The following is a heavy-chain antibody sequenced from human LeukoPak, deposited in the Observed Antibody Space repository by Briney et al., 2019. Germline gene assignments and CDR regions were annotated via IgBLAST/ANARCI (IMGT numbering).Heavy chain of an antibody. D-gene: IGHD6-13*01. V-gene: IGHV3-23*01. CDR3: AKWGWSSSWYDPPHFDY. J-gene: IGHJ4*02. Sequence: PGGSLRLSCAASGFTFSSYEMNWVRQAPGKGLEWVSAISGSGGSTYYADSVKGRFTISRDNSKNTLYLQMNSLRAEDTAVYYCAKWGWSSSWYDPPHFDYWGQGTLVTVSS. CDR2: ISGSGGST. CDR1: GFTFSSYE.